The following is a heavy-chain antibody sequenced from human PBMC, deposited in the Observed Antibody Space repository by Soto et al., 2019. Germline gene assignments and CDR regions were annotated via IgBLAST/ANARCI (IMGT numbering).Heavy chain of an antibody. Sequence: QITLKESGPTLVKPTQTLTLTCTFSGFSLDTSGVGVAWIRQPPGKALEWLTLIYWDDDKRYSPSLRSRLTITKDTSENRVVLTTTNVDPVDTATYYCSHMESRVASYGLDVWCQGTTVTVSS. CDR3: SHMESRVASYGLDV. CDR1: GFSLDTSGVG. J-gene: IGHJ6*02. CDR2: IYWDDDK. D-gene: IGHD3-3*01. V-gene: IGHV2-5*02.